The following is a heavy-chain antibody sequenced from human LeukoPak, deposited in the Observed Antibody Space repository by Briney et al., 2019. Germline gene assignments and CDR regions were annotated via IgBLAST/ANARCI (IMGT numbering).Heavy chain of an antibody. CDR3: ARVVNDYGDYDFDY. CDR1: GFTFSSFS. CDR2: ISSGGDYK. J-gene: IGHJ4*02. V-gene: IGHV3-21*01. Sequence: GGSLRLSCAASGFTFSSFSMNWVRQAPGKGLEWVSSISSGGDYKHYADSVKGRLTISRDNAKNSLYLQMNSLRAEDTAVYYCARVVNDYGDYDFDYWGQGTLVTVSS. D-gene: IGHD4-17*01.